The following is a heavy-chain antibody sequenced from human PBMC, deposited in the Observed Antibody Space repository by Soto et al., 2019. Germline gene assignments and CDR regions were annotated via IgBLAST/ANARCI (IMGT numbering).Heavy chain of an antibody. V-gene: IGHV3-30*18. J-gene: IGHJ6*02. D-gene: IGHD6-6*01. Sequence: QVQLVESGGGVVQPGRSLRLSCAASGFIFSSFGMHWVRQAPGKGLEWVAVISFDGSNKYYADSVKGRFTISRDSSKNTLYLQMNSLRAEDTDVYFCAKVPPVAGRPMLEYYYYGMDVWGQGTTVTVSS. CDR2: ISFDGSNK. CDR1: GFIFSSFG. CDR3: AKVPPVAGRPMLEYYYYGMDV.